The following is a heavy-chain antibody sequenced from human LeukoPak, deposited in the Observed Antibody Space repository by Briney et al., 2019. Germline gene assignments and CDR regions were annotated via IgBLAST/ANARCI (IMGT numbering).Heavy chain of an antibody. D-gene: IGHD3-22*01. CDR1: GFTFSSYS. Sequence: GGSLRLSCAASGFTFSSYSMNWVRQAPGKGLEWVSYISSSSSTIYYADSVKGRFTISRDNAKNSLYLQMNSLRAEDTAVYYCARDPYYYDSSAFYPFDYWGQGTLVTVSS. V-gene: IGHV3-48*04. CDR2: ISSSSSTI. CDR3: ARDPYYYDSSAFYPFDY. J-gene: IGHJ4*02.